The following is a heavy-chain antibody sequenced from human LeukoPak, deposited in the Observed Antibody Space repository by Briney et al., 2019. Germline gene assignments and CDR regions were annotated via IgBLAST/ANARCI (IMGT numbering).Heavy chain of an antibody. V-gene: IGHV3-20*04. Sequence: RTGGSLRLSCAASGFTFNDYGMSWVRQGPGKGLEWVSGINWNGGYTAYADSVKGRFTISRDNAKNSLYLQTNSLTAGDTALYYCARNYYDSSVASDYWGQGTLVTVSS. CDR3: ARNYYDSSVASDY. CDR2: INWNGGYT. CDR1: GFTFNDYG. D-gene: IGHD3-22*01. J-gene: IGHJ4*02.